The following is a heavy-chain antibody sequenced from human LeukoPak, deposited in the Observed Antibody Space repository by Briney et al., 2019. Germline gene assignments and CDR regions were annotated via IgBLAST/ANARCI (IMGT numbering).Heavy chain of an antibody. J-gene: IGHJ5*02. D-gene: IGHD3-3*01. CDR3: ARKYYDLISRFDP. Sequence: PSETLSLTCTVSGGSISSSSHYWGWIRQPPGKGLEWIGSIYYSGSTYYNPSLKSRVTISVDTSKNQFSLKLTSVTAADTAVYYCARKYYDLISRFDPWGQGTLVTVSS. CDR1: GGSISSSSHY. V-gene: IGHV4-39*01. CDR2: IYYSGST.